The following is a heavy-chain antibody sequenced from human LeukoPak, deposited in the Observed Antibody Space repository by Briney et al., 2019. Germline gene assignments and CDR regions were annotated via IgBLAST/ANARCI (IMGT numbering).Heavy chain of an antibody. D-gene: IGHD2-15*01. CDR1: GYYISSGYY. CDR2: IYHSGST. Sequence: SETLSLTCTVSGYYISSGYYWGWIRQPPGKGLEWIGSIYHSGSTYYNPSLKSRVTISVDTSKNQFSLKLSSVTAADTAVYYCARARGSSMFDYWGQGTLVTVSS. J-gene: IGHJ4*02. CDR3: ARARGSSMFDY. V-gene: IGHV4-38-2*02.